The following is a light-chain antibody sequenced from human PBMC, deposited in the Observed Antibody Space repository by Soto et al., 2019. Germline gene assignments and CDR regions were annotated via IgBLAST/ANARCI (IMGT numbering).Light chain of an antibody. CDR1: SGSIASNY. CDR3: QSYDSSNHVV. Sequence: NFMLTQPHSVSESPGKTVTISCTRSSGSIASNYVQWYQQRPGSAPTTVIYEDNQRPSGVPDRFSGSIDSSSNSASLTISGLKTEDEADNDCQSYDSSNHVVVGGGTKLTVL. J-gene: IGLJ2*01. CDR2: EDN. V-gene: IGLV6-57*04.